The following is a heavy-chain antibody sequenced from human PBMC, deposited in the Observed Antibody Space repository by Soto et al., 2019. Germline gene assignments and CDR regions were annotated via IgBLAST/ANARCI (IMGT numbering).Heavy chain of an antibody. D-gene: IGHD4-4*01. Sequence: SETLSLTCAVSSGSISSSYYWSWIRQPPGKGLEWIGYIYYSGSTNYNPSLKSRVTISVDTSKNQFSLKLSSVTAADTAVYYCARGYSNYGNWGQGTLVTVSS. V-gene: IGHV4-61*01. CDR1: SGSISSSYY. CDR2: IYYSGST. J-gene: IGHJ4*02. CDR3: ARGYSNYGN.